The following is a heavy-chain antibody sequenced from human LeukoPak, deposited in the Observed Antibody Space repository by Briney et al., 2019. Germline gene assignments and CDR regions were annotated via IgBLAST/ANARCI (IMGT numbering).Heavy chain of an antibody. Sequence: GGSLRLSCAASGFTFSSYSMNWVRQAPGKGLEWVSFISSSSSYISYADSVKGRFTVSRDNAKNSLFLQMSSLRVEDTALYFCARHNPLWGYWGQGTLVTVSS. V-gene: IGHV3-21*01. CDR2: ISSSSSYI. D-gene: IGHD1-14*01. CDR3: ARHNPLWGY. J-gene: IGHJ4*02. CDR1: GFTFSSYS.